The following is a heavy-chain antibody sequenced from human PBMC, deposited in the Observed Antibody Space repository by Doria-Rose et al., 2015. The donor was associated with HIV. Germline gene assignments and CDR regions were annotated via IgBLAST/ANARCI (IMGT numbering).Heavy chain of an antibody. D-gene: IGHD6-13*01. CDR2: IFSDDER. Sequence: QITLKESGPALVKPTETLTLTCTVSGVSLSSPGMGVSWIRQPPGKALEWLAHIFSDDERCYKTSLKSRLTISRGTSKSQVVLTMTDMDPVDTATYYCARIKSSRWYHKYYFDFWGQGTLVIVSA. J-gene: IGHJ4*02. V-gene: IGHV2-26*01. CDR3: ARIKSSRWYHKYYFDF. CDR1: GVSLSSPGMG.